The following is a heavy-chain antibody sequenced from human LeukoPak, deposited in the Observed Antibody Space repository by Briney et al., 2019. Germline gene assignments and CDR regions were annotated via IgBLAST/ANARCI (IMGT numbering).Heavy chain of an antibody. CDR1: RGTFSSYA. CDR3: ATHYEGMVVAATRWSEYGAFDI. D-gene: IGHD2-15*01. Sequence: ASVKVSCKASRGTFSSYAISWVGQAPGQGLEWMGGIIPIFGTANYAQKFQGRVTITADESTSTAYMELSSLRSEDTAVYYCATHYEGMVVAATRWSEYGAFDIWGQGTMVTVSS. V-gene: IGHV1-69*13. CDR2: IIPIFGTA. J-gene: IGHJ3*02.